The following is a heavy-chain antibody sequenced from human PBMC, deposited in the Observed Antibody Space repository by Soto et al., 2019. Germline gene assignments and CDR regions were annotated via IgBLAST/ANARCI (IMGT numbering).Heavy chain of an antibody. D-gene: IGHD6-19*01. Sequence: QPGGSLRLSCAASGFTFSSYGMHRVRQAPGKGLEWVAVISYDGSNKYYADSVKGRFTIYRDNSKNKLYLQMNSLRAEDTAVYYCAKDRGIAVAGHDYWGQGXLVTVYS. CDR2: ISYDGSNK. CDR1: GFTFSSYG. CDR3: AKDRGIAVAGHDY. V-gene: IGHV3-30*18. J-gene: IGHJ4*02.